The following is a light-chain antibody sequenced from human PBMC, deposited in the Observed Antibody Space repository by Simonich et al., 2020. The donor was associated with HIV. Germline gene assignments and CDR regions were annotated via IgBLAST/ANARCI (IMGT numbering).Light chain of an antibody. CDR2: GAS. Sequence: DIVMTQSTDSLAVSLGERATINRKSSQSVLYSSNNKNYLTWYQQKPGQPHKLLIYGASTRESGVPDRFSGSGSGTDFTLTISSLQAEDVAVYYCQQYSKWSKTFGQGTKVEIK. CDR1: QSVLYSSNNKNY. V-gene: IGKV4-1*01. CDR3: QQYSKWSKT. J-gene: IGKJ1*01.